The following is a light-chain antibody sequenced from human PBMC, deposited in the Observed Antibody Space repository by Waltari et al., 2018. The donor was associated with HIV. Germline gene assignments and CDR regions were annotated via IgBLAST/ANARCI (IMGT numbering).Light chain of an antibody. CDR3: QQYYSTPWT. CDR1: QSVLSSSNNKNY. Sequence: DIVMTQSPDSLAVSLGERATINCQSSQSVLSSSNNKNYLAWYQQKPGQPPNVLIYWASTRESGVPDRFSGSGSGTDFTLTISSLQAEDVAVYYCQQYYSTPWTFGQGTKVESK. CDR2: WAS. J-gene: IGKJ1*01. V-gene: IGKV4-1*01.